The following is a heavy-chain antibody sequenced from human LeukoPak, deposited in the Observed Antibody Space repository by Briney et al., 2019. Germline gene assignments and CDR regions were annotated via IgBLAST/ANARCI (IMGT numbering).Heavy chain of an antibody. CDR3: ARSAYYYDSNRGSYFDY. Sequence: SETLSLTCTVSGGSISSYYWSWIRQPPGKGLEWIGYIYYSGSTNYNPSLKSRVTISVDTSKNQFSLELSSVTAADTAVYYCARSAYYYDSNRGSYFDYWGQGTLVTVSS. CDR2: IYYSGST. CDR1: GGSISSYY. D-gene: IGHD3-22*01. J-gene: IGHJ4*02. V-gene: IGHV4-59*08.